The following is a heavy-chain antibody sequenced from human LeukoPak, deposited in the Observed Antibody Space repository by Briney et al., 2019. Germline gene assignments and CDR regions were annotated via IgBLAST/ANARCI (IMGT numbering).Heavy chain of an antibody. CDR2: ISGSGGST. D-gene: IGHD6-13*01. Sequence: GGSLRLSCAASGFTFSGYAMSWVRQAPGKGLEWVSAISGSGGSTYYADSVKGRFTISRDNSKNTLYLQMNSLRAEDTAVYYCAKVDSSSWYSPIDYWGQGTLVTVSS. V-gene: IGHV3-23*01. CDR3: AKVDSSSWYSPIDY. CDR1: GFTFSGYA. J-gene: IGHJ4*02.